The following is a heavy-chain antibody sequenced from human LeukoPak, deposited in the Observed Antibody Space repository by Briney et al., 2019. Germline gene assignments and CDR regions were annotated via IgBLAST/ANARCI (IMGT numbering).Heavy chain of an antibody. Sequence: SETLSLTCAVYGGSFSGYYWSWIRQPPGKGLEWIGEINHSGSTNYKPSLKSRVTISVDTSKNQFSLKLSSVTAADTAVYYCARGRVYIAAFSSTGDYWGQGTLVTVSS. V-gene: IGHV4-34*01. CDR3: ARGRVYIAAFSSTGDY. CDR2: INHSGST. J-gene: IGHJ4*02. CDR1: GGSFSGYY. D-gene: IGHD6-6*01.